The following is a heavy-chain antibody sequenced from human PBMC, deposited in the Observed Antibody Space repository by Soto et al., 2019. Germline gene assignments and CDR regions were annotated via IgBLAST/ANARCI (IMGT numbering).Heavy chain of an antibody. D-gene: IGHD1-26*01. J-gene: IGHJ4*02. CDR3: SGGVGDAF. CDR1: ESTVSRDW. CDR2: INQDGSEK. V-gene: IGHV3-7*04. Sequence: DLVESGGGLVQTGGSLRLSCAIFESTVSRDWMNWVRQAPGKGLEWVAHINQDGSEKYYVDSVKGRFTISRDNAKKSLYLQMNGLRPADTAMYYCSGGVGDAFWGQGTLVTVSS.